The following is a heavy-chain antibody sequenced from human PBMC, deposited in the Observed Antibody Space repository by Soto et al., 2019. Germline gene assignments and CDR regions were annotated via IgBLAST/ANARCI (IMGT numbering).Heavy chain of an antibody. Sequence: QVQLVESGGGVVQPGTSLRLSCVGSGFTFRSYVIHWVRQAPGKGLEWVALTSYDGSNKDYGDSVKGRFTISRDNSRNTVDLQMDSLRRADTALYYCARWGTMGGLDVWGQGTLVSVSS. CDR3: ARWGTMGGLDV. J-gene: IGHJ1*01. CDR1: GFTFRSYV. V-gene: IGHV3-33*05. D-gene: IGHD3-16*01. CDR2: TSYDGSNK.